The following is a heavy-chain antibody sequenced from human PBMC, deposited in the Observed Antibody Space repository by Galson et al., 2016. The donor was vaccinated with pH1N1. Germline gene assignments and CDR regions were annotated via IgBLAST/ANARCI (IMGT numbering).Heavy chain of an antibody. D-gene: IGHD3-10*01. CDR2: INRDGTTI. Sequence: SLRLSCAAASGFSISNNWMHWVRQAPGKGLAWVSRINRDGTTINYADSVKGRFTISSDNGKNTLYLQMNSLRADDTAVYYCVRDFFGADDSWGQGTLVTVSS. J-gene: IGHJ4*02. CDR1: GFSISNNW. V-gene: IGHV3-74*01. CDR3: VRDFFGADDS.